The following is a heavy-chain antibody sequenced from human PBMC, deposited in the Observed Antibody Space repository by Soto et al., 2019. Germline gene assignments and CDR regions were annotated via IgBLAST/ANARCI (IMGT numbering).Heavy chain of an antibody. J-gene: IGHJ1*01. CDR2: ISDSGDTT. D-gene: IGHD3-22*01. CDR1: GFTFSSFG. V-gene: IGHV3-23*01. Sequence: GGSLRLSCAASGFTFSSFGMNWVRQAPGKGLEWVSVISDSGDTTFHADSVKGRFTISRDNSKNILYLQLSRLTSDDTAVYFCATDDGHYYGSVWGQGTLVTVSS. CDR3: ATDDGHYYGSV.